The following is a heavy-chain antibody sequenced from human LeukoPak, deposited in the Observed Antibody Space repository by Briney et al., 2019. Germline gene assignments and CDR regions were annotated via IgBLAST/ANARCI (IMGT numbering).Heavy chain of an antibody. J-gene: IGHJ4*02. V-gene: IGHV3-21*06. Sequence: AGGSLRLSCAASGFTFSSYAMNWVRQAPGKGLEWVSSIESGGYSMFYADSVQGRFTISRDNAKNSLYLQMDSLRADDTAVYYCATFSPVDSGSYPHWGQGTLVIVSS. CDR2: IESGGYSM. D-gene: IGHD3-10*01. CDR3: ATFSPVDSGSYPH. CDR1: GFTFSSYA.